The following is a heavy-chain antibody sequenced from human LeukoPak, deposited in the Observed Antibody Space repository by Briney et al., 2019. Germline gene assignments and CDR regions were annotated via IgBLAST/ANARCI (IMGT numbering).Heavy chain of an antibody. CDR2: IYWRSDGK. D-gene: IGHD1-26*01. Sequence: GGSLRLSCAASGFTPDDYAIHWVRQVPGKGLEWVSGIYWRSDGKGYADSVKGRFTISKDKAKNFLYLQMNSLRAEDTAVYYCARFGATGYASLNYWGQGTLVTVSS. J-gene: IGHJ4*02. CDR1: GFTPDDYA. CDR3: ARFGATGYASLNY. V-gene: IGHV3-9*02.